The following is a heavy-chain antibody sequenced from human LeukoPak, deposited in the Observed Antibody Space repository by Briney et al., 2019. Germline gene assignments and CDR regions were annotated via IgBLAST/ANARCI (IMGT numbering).Heavy chain of an antibody. J-gene: IGHJ3*02. CDR3: ARFDLSDDAFDI. CDR1: GYTFPSYG. V-gene: IGHV1-18*01. Sequence: ASVKVSCKASGYTFPSYGITWVRQAPGQGLEWMGWIGTYNGNTDYAQKLQGRVTMTTDTSMTTDTSTRTAYMELRSLKSDDTAVYYCARFDLSDDAFDIWGQGTMVTVSS. CDR2: IGTYNGNT.